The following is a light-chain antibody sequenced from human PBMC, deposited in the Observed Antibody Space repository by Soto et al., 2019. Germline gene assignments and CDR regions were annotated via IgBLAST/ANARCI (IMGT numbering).Light chain of an antibody. CDR1: QSVGSY. CDR3: QQRSKWPGALT. J-gene: IGKJ4*01. V-gene: IGKV3-11*01. CDR2: DAS. Sequence: PGERATLSCRTSQSVGSYLAWYQQKPGQAPRLLIYDASNRATGIPARFSGSGSGTDFTLTISSLEPEDFAVYYCQQRSKWPGALTFGGGTKVEIK.